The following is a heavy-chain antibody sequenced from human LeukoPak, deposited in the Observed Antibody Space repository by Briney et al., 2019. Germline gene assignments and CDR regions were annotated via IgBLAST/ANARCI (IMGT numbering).Heavy chain of an antibody. D-gene: IGHD5-12*01. CDR1: GGSFSGYY. CDR2: INHSGST. CDR3: ARDRPAGGYSGYDSRSGMDV. Sequence: SETLSLTCAVYGGSFSGYYWSWLRQPPGKGLEWIGEINHSGSTNYNPSLKSRVTISVDTSKNQFSLKLSSVTAADTAVYYCARDRPAGGYSGYDSRSGMDVWGQGTTVTVSS. J-gene: IGHJ6*02. V-gene: IGHV4-34*01.